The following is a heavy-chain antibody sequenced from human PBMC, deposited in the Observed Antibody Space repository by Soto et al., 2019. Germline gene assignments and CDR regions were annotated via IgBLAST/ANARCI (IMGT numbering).Heavy chain of an antibody. J-gene: IGHJ5*02. CDR2: IIPILGIT. CDR1: GGTFSSYS. CDR3: ARGGGDSSTWNWYDP. Sequence: QVHLVQSGAEVKKPGSSVKVSCKDSGGTFSSYSITWVRQAPGQGLEWMGRIIPILGITNYAQNFQGRVTISADTSTNTAYMERDSLRSEDKAVYYWARGGGDSSTWNWYDPWGQGTLVTVSS. V-gene: IGHV1-69*02. D-gene: IGHD6-13*01.